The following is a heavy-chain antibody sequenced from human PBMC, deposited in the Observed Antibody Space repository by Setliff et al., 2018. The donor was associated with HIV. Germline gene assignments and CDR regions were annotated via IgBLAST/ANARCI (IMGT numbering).Heavy chain of an antibody. V-gene: IGHV3-7*03. CDR3: ARGRLLWSGSYYYYYMDV. CDR1: GFIFSNFW. Sequence: GGSLRLSCAASGFIFSNFWMTWVRQAPGKGLEWVAKIKEDGSDKYYVDSVKGRFTISRDNAKNSLYLQMNSLKTEDTAVYYCARGRLLWSGSYYYYYMDVWGKGTTVTVSS. CDR2: IKEDGSDK. J-gene: IGHJ6*03. D-gene: IGHD3-10*01.